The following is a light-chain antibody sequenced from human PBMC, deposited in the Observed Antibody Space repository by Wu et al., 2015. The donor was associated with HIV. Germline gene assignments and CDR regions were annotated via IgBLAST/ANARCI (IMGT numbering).Light chain of an antibody. J-gene: IGKJ4*01. CDR1: QSVFGNY. CDR2: GAS. V-gene: IGKV3-20*01. Sequence: EIVLTQSPDTLSLSPGEGATPSCRASQSVFGNYLAWYQQKPGQAPRLLIFGASRRATGIPERLSGGGSGTDFTLTISSLEPEDFAVYYCHHYGESLTFGGGTKVEIK. CDR3: HHYGESLT.